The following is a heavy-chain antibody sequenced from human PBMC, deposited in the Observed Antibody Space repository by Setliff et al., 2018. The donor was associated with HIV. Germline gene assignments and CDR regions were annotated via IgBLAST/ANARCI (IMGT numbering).Heavy chain of an antibody. D-gene: IGHD3-10*01. CDR2: IYYSGST. CDR3: ARVKSIKTTLVRLWPRFDL. Sequence: SETLSLTCSVSGYSITSGYYWGWIRQPPGKGLEWIGGIYYSGSTNYNPSLQSRVTMSVDTSKNQFSLKVRSLTAADTGLYYCARVKSIKTTLVRLWPRFDLWGQGTQVTVSS. CDR1: GYSITSGYY. J-gene: IGHJ5*02. V-gene: IGHV4-38-2*02.